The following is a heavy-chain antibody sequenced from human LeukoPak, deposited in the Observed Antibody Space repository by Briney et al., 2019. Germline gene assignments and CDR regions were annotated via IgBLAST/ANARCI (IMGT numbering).Heavy chain of an antibody. CDR1: GGSFSGYY. D-gene: IGHD2-21*02. Sequence: PSETLSLTCAVYGGSFSGYYWSWIRQPPGKGLEWIGEINHSGSTNYNPSLKSRVTISVDTSKNQFSLKLSSVTAADTAVYYCARLVVVVTAIHDAFGIWGQGTMVTVSS. J-gene: IGHJ3*02. CDR3: ARLVVVVTAIHDAFGI. CDR2: INHSGST. V-gene: IGHV4-34*01.